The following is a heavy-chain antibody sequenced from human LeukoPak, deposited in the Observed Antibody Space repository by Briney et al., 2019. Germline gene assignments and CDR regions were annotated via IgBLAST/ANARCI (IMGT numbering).Heavy chain of an antibody. V-gene: IGHV4-34*01. J-gene: IGHJ4*02. D-gene: IGHD3-22*01. Sequence: SETLSLTCAVYGGSFSGYYWSWICQPPGKGLEWIGEINHSGSTNYNPSLKSRVTISVDTSKNQFSLKLSSVTAADTAVYYCARVFIGYYYDSSGYSDYWGQGTLVTVSS. CDR1: GGSFSGYY. CDR3: ARVFIGYYYDSSGYSDY. CDR2: INHSGST.